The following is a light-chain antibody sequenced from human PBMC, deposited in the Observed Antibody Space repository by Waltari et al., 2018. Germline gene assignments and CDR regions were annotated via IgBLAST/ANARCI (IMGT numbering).Light chain of an antibody. Sequence: QSALTQPASMSGSPGQSLTISCHGTDTAIATYNYVSWYQQHPGKVPKLIIYDVTLRPSGVSYRFSGSKSGNTASLSISALQAEDEAGYYCSSYTTRGTVVFGGGTTLTV. CDR2: DVT. CDR3: SSYTTRGTVV. CDR1: DTAIATYNY. J-gene: IGLJ2*01. V-gene: IGLV2-14*01.